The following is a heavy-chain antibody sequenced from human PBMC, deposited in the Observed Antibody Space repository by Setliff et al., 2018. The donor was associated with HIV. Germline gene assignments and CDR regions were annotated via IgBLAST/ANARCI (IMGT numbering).Heavy chain of an antibody. CDR3: ARDIGALGYFDY. CDR1: GFTFSSYA. Sequence: GESLKISCAASGFTFSSYAMHWVRQAPGKGLEWVAVISYDGSNKYYADSVKGRFTISRDNSKNTLYLQMNSLRAEDTAVYYCARDIGALGYFDYWGQGTPVTVSS. D-gene: IGHD3-10*01. CDR2: ISYDGSNK. J-gene: IGHJ4*02. V-gene: IGHV3-30*04.